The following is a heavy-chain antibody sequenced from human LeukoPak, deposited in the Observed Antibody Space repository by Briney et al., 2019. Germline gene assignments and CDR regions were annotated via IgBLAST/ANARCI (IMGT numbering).Heavy chain of an antibody. CDR3: ATSLYYGDYF. Sequence: ASLKLSCKASGYTFTGYYIHWVRQAPGHGLEWMGRINPNSGGTNYAQKFQGRVTMTRDTPINTAYMELIRLRSDDTAVYYCATSLYYGDYFWGQGAMVTVSS. CDR1: GYTFTGYY. D-gene: IGHD1-26*01. J-gene: IGHJ4*02. V-gene: IGHV1-2*06. CDR2: INPNSGGT.